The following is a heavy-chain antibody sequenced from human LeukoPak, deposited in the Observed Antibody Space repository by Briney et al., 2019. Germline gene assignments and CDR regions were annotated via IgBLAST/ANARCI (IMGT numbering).Heavy chain of an antibody. CDR1: GYTFTNYY. Sequence: ASVKVSCKASGYTFTNYYMHWVRQAPRQGLEWMGIIIPSGGGTSYAQKFHGRVTMTRDTSTSTVYMELSSLRSEDTAVYYCARDATGNFDYWGQGTLVTVSS. CDR3: ARDATGNFDY. CDR2: IIPSGGGT. V-gene: IGHV1-46*01. D-gene: IGHD1-1*01. J-gene: IGHJ4*02.